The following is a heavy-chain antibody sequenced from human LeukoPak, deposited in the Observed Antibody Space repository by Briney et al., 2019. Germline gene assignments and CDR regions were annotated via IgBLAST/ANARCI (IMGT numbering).Heavy chain of an antibody. V-gene: IGHV3-30*02. J-gene: IGHJ4*02. Sequence: AGGSLRLSCAASGFTFSSYGMHWVRQAPGKGLEWVAFIRYDGSNKYYADSVKGRFTISRDNSKNTLYLQMNSLRAEDTAVYYCAKDLRLERRPFDYWGQGTLVTVSS. CDR2: IRYDGSNK. CDR3: AKDLRLERRPFDY. D-gene: IGHD1-1*01. CDR1: GFTFSSYG.